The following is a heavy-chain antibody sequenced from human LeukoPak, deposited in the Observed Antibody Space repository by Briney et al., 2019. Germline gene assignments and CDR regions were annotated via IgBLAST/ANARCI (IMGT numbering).Heavy chain of an antibody. CDR3: ARASIIYYYDSSGYWVY. V-gene: IGHV1-3*01. CDR2: INAGNGNT. J-gene: IGHJ4*02. Sequence: ASVKVSCKASGYTFTTYAMHWVRQAPGQRLEWMGWINAGNGNTEYSQKFQGRVTITRDTSASTAYMKLSNLRSEDTAVYYCARASIIYYYDSSGYWVYWGQGTLVTVSS. CDR1: GYTFTTYA. D-gene: IGHD3-22*01.